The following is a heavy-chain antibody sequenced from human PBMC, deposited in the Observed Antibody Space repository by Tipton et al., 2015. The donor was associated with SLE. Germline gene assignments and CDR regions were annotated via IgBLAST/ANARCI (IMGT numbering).Heavy chain of an antibody. CDR3: ARDHPVAGPFDY. D-gene: IGHD6-19*01. J-gene: IGHJ4*02. Sequence: LRLSCTVSGGSISSYYWSWIRQPAGKGLEWIGRIYTSGSTNYNPSLKSRVTMSVDTSKNQFSLKLSSVTAADTAVYYCARDHPVAGPFDYWGQGTLVTVSS. CDR2: IYTSGST. CDR1: GGSISSYY. V-gene: IGHV4-4*07.